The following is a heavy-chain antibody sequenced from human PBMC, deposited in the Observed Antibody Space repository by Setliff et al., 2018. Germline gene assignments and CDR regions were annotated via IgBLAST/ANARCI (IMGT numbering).Heavy chain of an antibody. D-gene: IGHD3-22*01. CDR2: ISSHSNTI. J-gene: IGHJ6*03. CDR3: ARLALTGYDSSGYYYALEYYYYMDV. V-gene: IGHV3-48*01. CDR1: GFTFDIYS. Sequence: LRLSCAASGFTFDIYSISWVRQAPGKGLEWVSYISSHSNTIWYADSVKGRFTISRDNVKNMLYLQMDSLRVEDTAVYYCARLALTGYDSSGYYYALEYYYYMDVWGKGTTVTVSS.